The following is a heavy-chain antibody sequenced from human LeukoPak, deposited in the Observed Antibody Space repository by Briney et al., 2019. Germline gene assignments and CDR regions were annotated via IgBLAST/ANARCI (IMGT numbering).Heavy chain of an antibody. V-gene: IGHV3-74*01. CDR3: ARDRGGSAFDI. J-gene: IGHJ3*02. Sequence: GGSLRLSCAASGFTFSSYGMTWVRQAPGKGLEWVSRINSDGSSTSYADSVKGRFTISRDNAKNTLYLQMNSLRAEDTAVYHCARDRGGSAFDILGQGTMVTVSS. CDR2: INSDGSST. CDR1: GFTFSSYG. D-gene: IGHD3-10*01.